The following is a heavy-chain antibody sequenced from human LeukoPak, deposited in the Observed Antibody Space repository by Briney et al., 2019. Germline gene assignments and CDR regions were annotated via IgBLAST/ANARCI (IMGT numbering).Heavy chain of an antibody. Sequence: GGSLRLSCTASGFTFGDYAMTWVRQAPGKGLEWVGFIRSKIYGGTPEYAASVKVRFTISRDDSKGIAYLQMNSLKTGDTAVYYCTRDQTPYYWGQGTLVTVSS. V-gene: IGHV3-49*04. CDR1: GFTFGDYA. CDR3: TRDQTPYY. J-gene: IGHJ4*02. CDR2: IRSKIYGGTP.